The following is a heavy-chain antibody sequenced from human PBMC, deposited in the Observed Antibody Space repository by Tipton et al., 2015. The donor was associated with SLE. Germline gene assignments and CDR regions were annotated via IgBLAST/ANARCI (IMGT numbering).Heavy chain of an antibody. V-gene: IGHV4-39*07. D-gene: IGHD6-19*01. CDR3: ASLLWGGWPFDH. J-gene: IGHJ4*02. CDR1: GGSIRSSRHF. CDR2: VFYSGTT. Sequence: TLSLTCTVSGGSIRSSRHFWGWIRQPPGKGLEWIGSVFYSGTTYYNPSLKSRVTISLDTSKNQFSLKVNSVTAADTAVYYCASLLWGGWPFDHWGQGTLVTVSS.